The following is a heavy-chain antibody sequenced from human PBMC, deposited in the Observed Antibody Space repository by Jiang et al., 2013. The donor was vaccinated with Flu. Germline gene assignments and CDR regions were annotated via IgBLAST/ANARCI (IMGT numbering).Heavy chain of an antibody. Sequence: QTLSLTCVISGDSVSNNAAAWNWIRQSPSRGLEWLGRTYHRSQWYNDYALSVKSRIIITPDTSKNHFSLQLNSVTPEDTAVYYCTRSRAAAGWVAFDPWGQGTQVTVSS. D-gene: IGHD6-13*01. CDR2: TYHRSQWYN. CDR3: TRSRAAAGWVAFDP. V-gene: IGHV6-1*01. J-gene: IGHJ5*02. CDR1: GDSVSNNAAA.